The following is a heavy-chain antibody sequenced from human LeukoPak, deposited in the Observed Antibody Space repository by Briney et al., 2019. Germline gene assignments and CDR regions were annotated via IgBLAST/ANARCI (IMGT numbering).Heavy chain of an antibody. Sequence: SETLSLTCAVYGGSFSGYYWSWIRQPPGKGLEWIGEINHSGSTNYNPSLKSRVTISVDTSKNQFSLKLSSVTAADTAVYYCASRELDYYDSSGCSEFDYWGQGTLVTVSS. CDR3: ASRELDYYDSSGCSEFDY. D-gene: IGHD3-22*01. CDR1: GGSFSGYY. CDR2: INHSGST. J-gene: IGHJ4*02. V-gene: IGHV4-34*01.